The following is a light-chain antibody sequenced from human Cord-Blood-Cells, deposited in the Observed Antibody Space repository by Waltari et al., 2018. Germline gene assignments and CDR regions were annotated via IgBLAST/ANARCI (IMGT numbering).Light chain of an antibody. V-gene: IGLV2-14*01. Sequence: QSALTQPASVSGSPGQSITTSCTGTISDVGGYNYSSWYQQHPGKAPKLMIYDVSNRPSGVSNRFSGSKSGNTASLTISGLQAEDEADYYCSSYTSSSTYVFGTGTKVTVL. CDR3: SSYTSSSTYV. CDR2: DVS. CDR1: ISDVGGYNY. J-gene: IGLJ1*01.